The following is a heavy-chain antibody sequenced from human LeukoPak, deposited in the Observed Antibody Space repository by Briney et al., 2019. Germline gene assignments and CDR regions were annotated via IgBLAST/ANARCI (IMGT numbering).Heavy chain of an antibody. V-gene: IGHV4-34*01. Sequence: SSETLSLTCAVYGGSFSGYYWSWIRQPPGKGLEWIGEINHSGSTNYNPSLKSRVTISVDTSKNQFSLKLSSVTAADTAVYYCARGLIAVAHGGFDYWGQGTLVTVSS. CDR3: ARGLIAVAHGGFDY. D-gene: IGHD6-19*01. CDR2: INHSGST. J-gene: IGHJ4*02. CDR1: GGSFSGYY.